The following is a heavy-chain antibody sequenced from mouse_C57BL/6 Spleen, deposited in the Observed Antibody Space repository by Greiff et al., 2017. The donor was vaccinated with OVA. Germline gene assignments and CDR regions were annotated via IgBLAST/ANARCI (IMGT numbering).Heavy chain of an antibody. Sequence: QVQLQQPGAELVMPGASVKLSCKASGYTFTSYWMPWVKQRPGQGLEWIGEIDPSDSYTNYNQKFKGQFTLTVDKSSSTAYMQLSSLTSEDSAVYYCARSGGYYEGVDYWGQGTTLTVSS. CDR2: IDPSDSYT. CDR1: GYTFTSYW. J-gene: IGHJ2*01. D-gene: IGHD2-3*01. V-gene: IGHV1-69*01. CDR3: ARSGGYYEGVDY.